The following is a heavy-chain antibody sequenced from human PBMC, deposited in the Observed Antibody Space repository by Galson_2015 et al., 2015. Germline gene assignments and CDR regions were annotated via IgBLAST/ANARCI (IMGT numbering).Heavy chain of an antibody. CDR2: ISSTTTYI. Sequence: SLRLSCAASEFTFSSYYMSWVRQAPGKGLEWVSSISSTTTYIYYADSVKGRFTISRDNAKNSLYLQMNSLGAEDTAVYYCARQIVDYDFWSGYYPTNFDY. V-gene: IGHV3-21*01. D-gene: IGHD3-3*01. CDR3: ARQIVDYDFWSGYYPTNFDY. CDR1: EFTFSSYY. J-gene: IGHJ4*01.